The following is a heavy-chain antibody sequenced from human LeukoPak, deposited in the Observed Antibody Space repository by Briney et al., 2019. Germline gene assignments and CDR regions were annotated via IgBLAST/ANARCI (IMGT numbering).Heavy chain of an antibody. CDR1: GFTFSSYA. J-gene: IGHJ1*01. V-gene: IGHV3-23*01. D-gene: IGHD3-16*01. CDR2: ISTSGGST. Sequence: GGALRLSCAASGFTFSSYAMSWVRQAPGKGLEGAATISTSGGSTYYADSVRGRFTISRDNSKNTLYLQMNSLRAEDTAVYYCTKGSTTWGTEFFQHWGQGTLVTVSS. CDR3: TKGSTTWGTEFFQH.